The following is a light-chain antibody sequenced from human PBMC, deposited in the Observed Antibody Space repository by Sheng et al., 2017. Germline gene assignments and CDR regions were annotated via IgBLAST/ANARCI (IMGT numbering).Light chain of an antibody. V-gene: IGKV3-20*01. CDR3: QQYRLSPET. CDR1: QSVSSSY. CDR2: GVS. J-gene: IGKJ1*01. Sequence: EIVLTQSPGVLSLSPGERATLSCRASQSVSSSYLTWYQQKPGQAPRLLIYGVSIRATGIPLRFSGSGSGTDFTLTISSLQSEDFAMYYCQQYRLSPETFGQGTKV.